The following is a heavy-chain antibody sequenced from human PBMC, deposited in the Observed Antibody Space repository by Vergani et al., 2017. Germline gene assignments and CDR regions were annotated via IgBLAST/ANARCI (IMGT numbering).Heavy chain of an antibody. J-gene: IGHJ4*02. Sequence: VQLVESGGGLVKPGGSLRLSCAASGFTFSSYEMNWVRQAPGKGLEWVSYISSSGSTIYYADSVKGRFTISRDNAKNSLYLQMNSLRAEDTAVYYCASRIAAAGTAGVHDYWGQGTLVTVSS. CDR3: ASRIAAAGTAGVHDY. CDR2: ISSSGSTI. V-gene: IGHV3-48*03. CDR1: GFTFSSYE. D-gene: IGHD6-13*01.